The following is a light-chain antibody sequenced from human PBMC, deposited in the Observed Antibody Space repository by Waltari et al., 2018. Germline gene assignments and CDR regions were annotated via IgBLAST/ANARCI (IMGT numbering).Light chain of an antibody. CDR3: QQSYSTPRT. CDR2: AAP. Sequence: DIQMTQSPSSLSASVGDSVTITCRASQSISSYLNWYQQKPGKAPKRLIYAAPSLQSGVPSRFSGSGSGTDFTLTISSLQPEDFATYYCQQSYSTPRTFGQGTKVEIK. CDR1: QSISSY. J-gene: IGKJ1*01. V-gene: IGKV1-39*01.